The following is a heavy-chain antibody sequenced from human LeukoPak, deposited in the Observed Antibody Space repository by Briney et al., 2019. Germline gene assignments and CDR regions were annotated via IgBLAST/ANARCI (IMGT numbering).Heavy chain of an antibody. J-gene: IGHJ5*02. D-gene: IGHD6-19*01. Sequence: SETLSLTCTVSGGSISSYYWSWIRQPPGKGLEWIGYIYYSGSTNYNPSLKSRVTISVDTSKNQFSLKLSSVTAADTAVYYCARQGGVSSGWTNWFDPWGQGTLVTVSS. V-gene: IGHV4-59*08. CDR2: IYYSGST. CDR1: GGSISSYY. CDR3: ARQGGVSSGWTNWFDP.